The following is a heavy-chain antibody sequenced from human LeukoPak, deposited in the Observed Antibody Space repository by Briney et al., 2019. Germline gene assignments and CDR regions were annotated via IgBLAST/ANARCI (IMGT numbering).Heavy chain of an antibody. CDR2: ISWNSGSI. CDR3: AKDISAGGPNTFDY. V-gene: IGHV3-9*01. Sequence: GGSLRLSCAASGFTFDDYAMHWVRQAPGKGLEWVSGISWNSGSIGYADSVKGRFTISRDNAKNSLYLQMNSLRAEDTALYYCAKDISAGGPNTFDYWGQGTLVTVSS. J-gene: IGHJ4*02. CDR1: GFTFDDYA.